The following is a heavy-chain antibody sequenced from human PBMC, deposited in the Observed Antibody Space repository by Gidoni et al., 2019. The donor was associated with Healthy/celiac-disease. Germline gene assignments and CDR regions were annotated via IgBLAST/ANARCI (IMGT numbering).Heavy chain of an antibody. Sequence: EVQLVESGGGLVKPGGSRRRSCAASGFTFSSYSMNWVRQAPGKGLEWVSSISSSSSYIYYADSVKGRFTISRDNAKNSLYLQMNSLRAEDTAVYYCARDLTRSSLNAFDIWGQGTMVTVSS. D-gene: IGHD6-6*01. CDR1: GFTFSSYS. CDR3: ARDLTRSSLNAFDI. CDR2: ISSSSSYI. J-gene: IGHJ3*02. V-gene: IGHV3-21*06.